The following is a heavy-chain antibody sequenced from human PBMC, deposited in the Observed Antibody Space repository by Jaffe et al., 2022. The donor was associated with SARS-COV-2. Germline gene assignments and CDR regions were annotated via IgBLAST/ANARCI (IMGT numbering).Heavy chain of an antibody. J-gene: IGHJ3*02. CDR1: GFTVTSNY. Sequence: EVQLVESGGGLIQPGGSLRLSCAASGFTVTSNYMSWVRQAPGKGLEWVSVIYSDGSTYYADSVKGRFTISRDNSKNTLCLQMNSLRAEDTAVYYCASRDYYDSSGYDDAFDIWGQGTMVTVSS. CDR3: ASRDYYDSSGYDDAFDI. V-gene: IGHV3-53*01. D-gene: IGHD3-22*01. CDR2: IYSDGST.